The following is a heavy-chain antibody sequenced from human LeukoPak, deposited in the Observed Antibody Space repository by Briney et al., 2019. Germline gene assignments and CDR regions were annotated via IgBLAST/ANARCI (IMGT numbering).Heavy chain of an antibody. Sequence: PSQTLSLTCTVSGGSISSGTYYWSWIRQHPGKGLEWIGYIYYTGSTYYNSSLKSRVTISVDTSKNQFSLKLGSVTAADTAVYYCARARRDGYNYFDYWGQGTLVAVSS. D-gene: IGHD5-24*01. V-gene: IGHV4-31*03. CDR1: GGSISSGTYY. CDR2: IYYTGST. J-gene: IGHJ4*02. CDR3: ARARRDGYNYFDY.